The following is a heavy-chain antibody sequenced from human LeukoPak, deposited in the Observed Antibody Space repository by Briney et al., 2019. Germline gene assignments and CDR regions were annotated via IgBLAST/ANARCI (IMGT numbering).Heavy chain of an antibody. V-gene: IGHV1-2*02. D-gene: IGHD3-10*02. CDR2: INPNSGGT. CDR3: ARDLSSGIFDY. J-gene: IGHJ4*02. Sequence: ASVKVSCKASGYTFTVYYMHWVRQAPGQGLEWMGWINPNSGGTNYAQKFQGRVTMTRDTSISTAHMELCRLRSDDTAVYYCARDLSSGIFDYWGQGTLVTVSS. CDR1: GYTFTVYY.